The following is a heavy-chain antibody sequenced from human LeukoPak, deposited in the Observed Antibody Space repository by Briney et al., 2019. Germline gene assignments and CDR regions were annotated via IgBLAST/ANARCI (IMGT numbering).Heavy chain of an antibody. CDR1: GFTFSSYG. Sequence: GRSLRLSCAAYGFTFSSYGMHWVRQAPGKGLGWVAVIWYDGSNKYYADSVKGRFTISRDNSKNTRYLQMNSLRAEDTAVYYCAKDLTVEMATMGFDPWGQGTLVTVSS. CDR3: AKDLTVEMATMGFDP. CDR2: IWYDGSNK. J-gene: IGHJ5*02. D-gene: IGHD5-24*01. V-gene: IGHV3-33*06.